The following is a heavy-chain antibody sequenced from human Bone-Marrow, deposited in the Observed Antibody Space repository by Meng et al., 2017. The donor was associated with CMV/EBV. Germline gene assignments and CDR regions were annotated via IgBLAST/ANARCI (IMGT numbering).Heavy chain of an antibody. V-gene: IGHV1-69*05. D-gene: IGHD1-26*01. CDR3: ARGYSGSYLGGGYFDY. CDR1: GGTFSSYA. CDR2: IIPIFGTA. J-gene: IGHJ4*02. Sequence: GGTFSSYAISWVRQAPGQGLEWMGGIIPIFGTANYAQKFQGRVTITTDESTSTAYMELSRLRSEDTAVYYCARGYSGSYLGGGYFDYWGQGTLVTVSS.